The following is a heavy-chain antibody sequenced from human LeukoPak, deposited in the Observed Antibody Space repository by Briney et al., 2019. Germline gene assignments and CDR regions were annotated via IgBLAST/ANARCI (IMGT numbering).Heavy chain of an antibody. Sequence: GASVKVSCKASGYTFTSYGISWVRQAPGQGLEWMGWISAYNGNTNYAQKLQGRVTMTTDTSTSTAYMELRSLRSDDTAVYYCARDPTATFPERLFDYWGQGTLVTVSS. CDR3: ARDPTATFPERLFDY. D-gene: IGHD2/OR15-2a*01. V-gene: IGHV1-18*01. J-gene: IGHJ4*02. CDR1: GYTFTSYG. CDR2: ISAYNGNT.